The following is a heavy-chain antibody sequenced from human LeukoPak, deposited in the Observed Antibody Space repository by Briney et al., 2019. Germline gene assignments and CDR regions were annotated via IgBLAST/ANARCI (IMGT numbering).Heavy chain of an antibody. CDR2: IYSGGRT. D-gene: IGHD3-10*01. CDR1: GFTVSRNY. V-gene: IGHV3-53*05. J-gene: IGHJ4*02. CDR3: AKDKVFGGELDY. Sequence: PGGSLRLSCAASGFTVSRNYMSWVRQAPGKGLEWVSVIYSGGRTYHADSVKGRFTISRDNAKDSLYLQMNSLRAEDTALYYCAKDKVFGGELDYWGQGTLVTVSS.